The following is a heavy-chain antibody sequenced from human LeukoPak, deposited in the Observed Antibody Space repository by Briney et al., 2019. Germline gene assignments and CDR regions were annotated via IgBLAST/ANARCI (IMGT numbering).Heavy chain of an antibody. D-gene: IGHD5-18*01. CDR1: GFTFSNYW. J-gene: IGHJ4*02. CDR2: IKQDGSEK. CDR3: ARGLPTDY. V-gene: IGHV3-7*01. Sequence: GGSLRLSCAASGFTFSNYWMSWLRQAPGKGLEWVANIKQDGSEKYYVDSVKGRFTISRDKAKNSLYLQMNSLRAEDPAVYYCARGLPTDYWGQGTLVTVSS.